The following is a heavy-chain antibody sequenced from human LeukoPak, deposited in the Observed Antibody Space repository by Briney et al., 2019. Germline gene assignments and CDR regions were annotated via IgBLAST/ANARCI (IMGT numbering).Heavy chain of an antibody. CDR2: ICTDGSNK. Sequence: VGSPRLSCAAPGYTFSSYAMPWARQAPGKGLEWVPVICTDGSNKYYADSVKGRFTFSRDNSKNTLYLQMNSLRAEDTAVYYCARVDATTDAFDIWGQGTMVTVSS. J-gene: IGHJ3*02. CDR1: GYTFSSYA. V-gene: IGHV3-33*01. D-gene: IGHD1-14*01. CDR3: ARVDATTDAFDI.